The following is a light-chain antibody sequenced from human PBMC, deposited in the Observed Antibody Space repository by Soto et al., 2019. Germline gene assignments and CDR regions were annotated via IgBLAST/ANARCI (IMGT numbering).Light chain of an antibody. J-gene: IGKJ2*01. CDR3: LHHNGYPPV. CDR2: LAS. Sequence: DLQMTQSPSSLSASVGDTVTITCRASQHITNDCAWYQQKAGRAPKCLILLASRLQTGVPSRFSGSGSGTELTLTISSLQPEDFATYYCLHHNGYPPVFGQGTKVEIK. V-gene: IGKV1-17*01. CDR1: QHITND.